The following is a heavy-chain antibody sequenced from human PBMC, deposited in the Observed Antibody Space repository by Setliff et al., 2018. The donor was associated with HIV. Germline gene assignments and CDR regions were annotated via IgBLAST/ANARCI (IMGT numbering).Heavy chain of an antibody. CDR3: ARGPEYYDFWSGYNQDIWASDY. Sequence: GGSLRLSCAGSGFTFSHYEMNWVRQAPGKGLEWVSCISSRGTTIYYAASVKGRFTISRDNAKNSLYLQMNSLRAEDTAVYYCARGPEYYDFWSGYNQDIWASDYWGQGTLVTVPS. CDR2: ISSRGTTI. D-gene: IGHD3-3*01. V-gene: IGHV3-48*03. J-gene: IGHJ4*02. CDR1: GFTFSHYE.